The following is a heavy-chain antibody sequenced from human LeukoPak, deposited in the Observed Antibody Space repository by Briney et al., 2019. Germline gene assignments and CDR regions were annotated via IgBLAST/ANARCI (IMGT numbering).Heavy chain of an antibody. CDR3: AKGDSSGNMDWRKGFWVPFNFDY. CDR2: ISGSGDSI. Sequence: GGSLRLSCAASGFTFSSYGMHWVRQAPGKGLEWVSSISGSGDSIYLKDSVKGRFTISRDNSKNMLFLQLNSLRAEDAAIYYCAKGDSSGNMDWRKGFWVPFNFDYWGQGTLVTVSS. D-gene: IGHD3-22*01. CDR1: GFTFSSYG. V-gene: IGHV3-23*01. J-gene: IGHJ4*02.